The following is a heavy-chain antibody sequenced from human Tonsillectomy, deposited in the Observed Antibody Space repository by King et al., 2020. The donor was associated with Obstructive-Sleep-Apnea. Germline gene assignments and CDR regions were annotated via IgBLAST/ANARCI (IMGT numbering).Heavy chain of an antibody. V-gene: IGHV3-11*06. CDR2: ISRSNSYT. CDR1: GFSFSDYY. D-gene: IGHD1-26*01. J-gene: IGHJ4*02. Sequence: VQLVESGGNLVKPGGSLRLSCAASGFSFSDYYMSWIRQAPGKGLEWVSFISRSNSYTNYADTVKGRFTVTRDNAKNSVYLQMNSLRAEDTAVYYCARDQDSGSYPFPDYWGQGTLVTVSS. CDR3: ARDQDSGSYPFPDY.